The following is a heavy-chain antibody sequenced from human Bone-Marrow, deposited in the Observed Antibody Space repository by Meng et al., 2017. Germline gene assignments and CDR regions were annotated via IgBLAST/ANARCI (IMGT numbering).Heavy chain of an antibody. J-gene: IGHJ4*02. CDR2: INPKSGDT. CDR1: GSTFPDYW. CDR3: ARDEDISAAGKLFGDY. V-gene: IGHV1-2*06. Sequence: QGPLVRSGAEVKKPGGSVKVSCKASGSTFPDYWLHWVRRAPGQGLEWMGRINPKSGDTHYAQRFQGRVTMTGDTSISTAYMELSGLRSDDTAMYYCARDEDISAAGKLFGDYWGQGTLVTVSS. D-gene: IGHD6-13*01.